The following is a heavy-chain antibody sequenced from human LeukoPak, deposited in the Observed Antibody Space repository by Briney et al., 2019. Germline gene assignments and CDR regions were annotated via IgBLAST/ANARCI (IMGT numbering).Heavy chain of an antibody. J-gene: IGHJ3*02. CDR2: IYYSGST. CDR3: ARATKRQLLGAFDI. V-gene: IGHV4-59*01. Sequence: SETLSLTCTVSGGSISSYYWSWIRQPPGKGLEWIGYIYYSGSTNYNPSLKSRVTISVDTSKNQFSLKLSSVTAADTAVYYCARATKRQLLGAFDIWGQGTMVTVSS. CDR1: GGSISSYY. D-gene: IGHD1-1*01.